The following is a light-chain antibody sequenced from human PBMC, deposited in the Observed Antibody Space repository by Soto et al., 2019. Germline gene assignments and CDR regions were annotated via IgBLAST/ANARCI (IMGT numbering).Light chain of an antibody. CDR2: KAS. J-gene: IGKJ1*01. Sequence: DIQMTQSPSTLSASLGDRVTITCRASQSISSRLAWYQQKPGKVPKLLIYKASSLESGVPSRFSGSGSGTEFTLTISSLQPDDVATYYCQQYDSYSWTFGQGTKVEI. CDR3: QQYDSYSWT. V-gene: IGKV1-5*03. CDR1: QSISSR.